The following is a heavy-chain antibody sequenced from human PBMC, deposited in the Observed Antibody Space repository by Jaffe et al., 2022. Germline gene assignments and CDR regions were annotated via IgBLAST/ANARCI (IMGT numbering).Heavy chain of an antibody. D-gene: IGHD6-19*01. CDR2: INAGNGNT. CDR1: GYTFTSYA. J-gene: IGHJ3*02. V-gene: IGHV1-3*01. Sequence: QVQLVQSGAEVKKPGASVKVSCKASGYTFTSYAMHWVRQAPGQRLEWMGWINAGNGNTKYSQKFQGRVTITRDTSASTAYMELSSLRSEDTAVYYCARMGSGWQGENAFDIWGQGTMVTVSS. CDR3: ARMGSGWQGENAFDI.